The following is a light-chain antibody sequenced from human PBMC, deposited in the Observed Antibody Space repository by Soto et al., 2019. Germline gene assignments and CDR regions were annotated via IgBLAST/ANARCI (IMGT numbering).Light chain of an antibody. J-gene: IGLJ2*01. Sequence: QSALTKPASASRTPGQRVTISCTGSSSNIGSNTVNWYQQLPGSAPKLLMYSTNQRPSGVPDRFSGSKSGTSASLAISGLQSEDEADYYCAAWDGSLNVVLFGGGTKVTVL. CDR1: SSNIGSNT. CDR2: STN. CDR3: AAWDGSLNVVL. V-gene: IGLV1-44*01.